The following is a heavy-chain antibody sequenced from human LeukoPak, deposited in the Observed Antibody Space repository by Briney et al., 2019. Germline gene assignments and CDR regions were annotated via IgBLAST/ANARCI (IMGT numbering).Heavy chain of an antibody. Sequence: ASVKVSCKASGGTFSDYALNWVRQAPGQGLEWMGWINPNSGGTNYAQKFQGRVIMTRDTSISTAYMELSRLRSDDTAVYYCARVAGSYYNWFDPWGQGTLVTVSS. CDR1: GGTFSDYA. J-gene: IGHJ5*02. D-gene: IGHD1-26*01. CDR3: ARVAGSYYNWFDP. CDR2: INPNSGGT. V-gene: IGHV1-2*02.